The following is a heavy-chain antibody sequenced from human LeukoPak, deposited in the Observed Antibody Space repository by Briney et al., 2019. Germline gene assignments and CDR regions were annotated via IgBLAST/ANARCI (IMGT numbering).Heavy chain of an antibody. CDR2: ISSGSSYT. J-gene: IGHJ4*02. CDR3: ARCVYCGDYFVY. Sequence: GGSLRLSCEVSGFTFSDHYMSWIRQAPGKRLEWLSYISSGSSYTNYADSVEGRFTISRDNATNSLYLQMNSLRAEDTAVYYCARCVYCGDYFVYWGEGTLVTVSS. CDR1: GFTFSDHY. D-gene: IGHD2-21*01. V-gene: IGHV3-11*03.